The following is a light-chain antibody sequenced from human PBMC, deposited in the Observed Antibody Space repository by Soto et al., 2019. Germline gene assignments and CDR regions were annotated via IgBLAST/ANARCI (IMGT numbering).Light chain of an antibody. CDR1: QSVSSSC. J-gene: IGKJ5*01. Sequence: EVVLTQSPVTLSLSPGERATLSCRASQSVSSSCLAWYQQKPGQAPRLLIYGASTRAAGIPDRFSGSGSGTDFTLTISRLEPEDFAVYYCQQYAKLPITFGQGTRLDIK. CDR3: QQYAKLPIT. CDR2: GAS. V-gene: IGKV3-20*01.